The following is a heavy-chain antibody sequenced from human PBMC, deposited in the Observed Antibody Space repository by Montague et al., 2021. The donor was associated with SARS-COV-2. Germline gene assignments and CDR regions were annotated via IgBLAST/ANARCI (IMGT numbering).Heavy chain of an antibody. D-gene: IGHD6-13*01. CDR3: AKVGSSWYHGYYYGMDV. CDR1: GFTFSSYA. Sequence: SLRLSCAASGFTFSSYAMSWVRQAPGKGLEWVSAISGSGGSTYYADSXXGRFPISRDNSKNTLYLQMNSLRAEDTAVYYCAKVGSSWYHGYYYGMDVWGQGTTVTVSS. J-gene: IGHJ6*02. V-gene: IGHV3-23*01. CDR2: ISGSGGST.